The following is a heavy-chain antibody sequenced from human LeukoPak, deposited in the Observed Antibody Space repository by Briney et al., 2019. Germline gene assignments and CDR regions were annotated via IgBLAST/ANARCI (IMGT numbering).Heavy chain of an antibody. J-gene: IGHJ4*02. CDR3: AGRMEYYYGNSGYYFDY. D-gene: IGHD3-22*01. Sequence: SQTLSLTCTVSGGSISSGGYYWSWIRQYPGKGLEWIGYIYHSGSTYYNPSLQSRVTISLDMSKNQFSLKLSSVTAADTAVYYCAGRMEYYYGNSGYYFDYWGQGALVTVSS. CDR1: GGSISSGGYY. V-gene: IGHV4-31*03. CDR2: IYHSGST.